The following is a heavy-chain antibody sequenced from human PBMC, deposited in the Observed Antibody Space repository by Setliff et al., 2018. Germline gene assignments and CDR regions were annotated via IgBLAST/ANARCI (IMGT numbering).Heavy chain of an antibody. Sequence: SETLSLTCAVSGCSISSGYYWGWIRQHPGKELEGSVNIHHSWKAYYNPSLKSRVTMPVDTSKNHVSLKLSSVTAADTAVYYCARAHTLSLPNDNSGYPGLFDPWGQGTLVTVSS. CDR2: IHHSWKA. CDR3: ARAHTLSLPNDNSGYPGLFDP. D-gene: IGHD3-22*01. V-gene: IGHV4-38-2*01. J-gene: IGHJ5*02. CDR1: GCSISSGYY.